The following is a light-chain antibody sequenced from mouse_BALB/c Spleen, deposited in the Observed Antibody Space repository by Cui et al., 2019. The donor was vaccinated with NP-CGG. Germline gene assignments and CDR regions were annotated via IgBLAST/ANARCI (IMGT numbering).Light chain of an antibody. Sequence: QAVVTQESAPNTSPGETVTLTCRSSTGAVTTSNYANWVQEKPDHLFTGLIGGTNNRAPGIPARFSGSLIGDKAALTITGAQTEDEAIYFCALWYSNHWVFGGVTTLTVL. J-gene: IGLJ1*01. V-gene: IGLV1*01. CDR1: TGAVTTSNY. CDR2: GTN. CDR3: ALWYSNHWV.